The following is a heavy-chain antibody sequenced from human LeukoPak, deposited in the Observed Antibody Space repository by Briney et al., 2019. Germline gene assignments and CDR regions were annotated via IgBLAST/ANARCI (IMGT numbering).Heavy chain of an antibody. V-gene: IGHV4-34*01. CDR3: ARHGQERAVVTPLYYFDY. J-gene: IGHJ4*02. CDR2: ISHSGST. Sequence: SETLSLTCAVYGGSFSDYYWSWIRQPPGMGLEWIGEISHSGSTNYSPSLKSRVTISVDTSKNQFSLKLSSVTAADAAVYYCARHGQERAVVTPLYYFDYWGQGTLVTVSS. D-gene: IGHD5-18*01. CDR1: GGSFSDYY.